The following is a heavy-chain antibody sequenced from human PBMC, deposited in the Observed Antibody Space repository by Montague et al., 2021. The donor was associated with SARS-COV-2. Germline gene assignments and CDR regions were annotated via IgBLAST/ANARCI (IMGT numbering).Heavy chain of an antibody. CDR3: ARHITGSGNAFDI. CDR2: IYYTGST. CDR1: GGSVSSSSYY. Sequence: SETLSLTCTVPGGSVSSSSYYWGWIRQPPGKGLERIGSIYYTGSTYYNPSLKSRVTISVDTSKNQFSLKLSSVTAADTAVYYCARHITGSGNAFDIWGQGTMVTVSS. V-gene: IGHV4-39*01. J-gene: IGHJ3*02. D-gene: IGHD3-10*01.